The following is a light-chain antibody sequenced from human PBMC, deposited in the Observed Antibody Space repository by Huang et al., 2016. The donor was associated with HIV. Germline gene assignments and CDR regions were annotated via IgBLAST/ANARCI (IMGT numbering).Light chain of an antibody. CDR2: GET. J-gene: IGKJ2*01. V-gene: IGKV1-39*01. CDR1: QIINKY. CDR3: QQSYNIPRT. Sequence: DIQMTQAPPSLSAAVGDRVIITCRARQIINKYLNWYQQMPGRAPKLLISGETSLQGGASSRFSGSGSGTDFTLTIIDLQPEDTATYHCQQSYNIPRTFGQGTLLEI.